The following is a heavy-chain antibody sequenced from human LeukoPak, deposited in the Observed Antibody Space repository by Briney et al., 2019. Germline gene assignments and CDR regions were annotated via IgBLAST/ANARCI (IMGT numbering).Heavy chain of an antibody. CDR1: GGSISSYY. Sequence: SETLSLTCTVSGGSISSYYWSWIRQPPGKGLEWIGYIYYSGSTNSNPSLKSRVTISVDTSKNQFSLKLSSVTAADTAVYYCARVVRGYSGYDLSPWGQGTLVTVSS. CDR3: ARVVRGYSGYDLSP. D-gene: IGHD5-12*01. J-gene: IGHJ5*02. CDR2: IYYSGST. V-gene: IGHV4-59*01.